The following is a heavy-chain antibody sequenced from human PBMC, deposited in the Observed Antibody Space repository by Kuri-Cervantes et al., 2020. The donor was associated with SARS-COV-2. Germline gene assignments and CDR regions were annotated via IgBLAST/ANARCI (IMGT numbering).Heavy chain of an antibody. D-gene: IGHD3-10*01. CDR1: GFTFSNYG. Sequence: GESLKISCAASGFTFSNYGMHWVRQAPGKGLEWVAVISYNGSNEYYADSVKGRFTISRDNSKNTLYLQVNSLRAEDTSVYYCAKDLGTMARGHYYYGMDVWGQGTTVTVSS. CDR3: AKDLGTMARGHYYYGMDV. V-gene: IGHV3-30*18. J-gene: IGHJ6*02. CDR2: ISYNGSNE.